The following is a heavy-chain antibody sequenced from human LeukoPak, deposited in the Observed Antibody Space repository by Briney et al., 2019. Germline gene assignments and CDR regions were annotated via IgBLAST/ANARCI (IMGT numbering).Heavy chain of an antibody. D-gene: IGHD3-3*02. CDR1: GFTFSSYA. J-gene: IGHJ3*02. V-gene: IGHV3-30*04. CDR2: ISYDGSNK. Sequence: GGPLRLSCAASGFTFSSYAMRWVRQAPGKGLEWVAVISYDGSNKYYADSVKGRFTISRDNSKNTLYLQMNSLRAEDTAVYYCGVSRDAFDIWGQGTMVTVSS. CDR3: GVSRDAFDI.